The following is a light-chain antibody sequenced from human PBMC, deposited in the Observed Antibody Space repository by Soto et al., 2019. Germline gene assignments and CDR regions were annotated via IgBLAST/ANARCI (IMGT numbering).Light chain of an antibody. V-gene: IGKV1-5*03. CDR3: QHYDTYSYN. Sequence: IQMTQSPSTLSAYVGDRVTITCRASQSISDSLAWYQQKLGKAPKLLIYKASILESGVPSRFSGSGSGTEFTLTINSLQPDDFATYFCQHYDTYSYNFGQGTKLEIK. J-gene: IGKJ2*01. CDR2: KAS. CDR1: QSISDS.